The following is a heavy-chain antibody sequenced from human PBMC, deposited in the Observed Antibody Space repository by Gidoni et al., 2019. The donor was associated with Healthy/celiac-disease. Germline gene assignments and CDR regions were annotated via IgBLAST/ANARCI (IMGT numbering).Heavy chain of an antibody. CDR2: IYYSGRT. CDR1: GGSISSGDYY. V-gene: IGHV4-30-4*01. CDR3: ARSMVRGVRYFDY. J-gene: IGHJ4*02. D-gene: IGHD3-10*01. Sequence: QVQLQESGPGLVKPSQTLSLTCTVSGGSISSGDYYWSWIRQPPGKGLEWIVYIYYSGRTYYNPSLKSLVTISVDTSKNQFSLKLISVTAADTAVHYCARSMVRGVRYFDYWGQGTLVTVSS.